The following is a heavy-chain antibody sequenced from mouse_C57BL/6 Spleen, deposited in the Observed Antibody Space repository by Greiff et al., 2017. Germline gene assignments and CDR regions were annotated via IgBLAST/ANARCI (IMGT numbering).Heavy chain of an antibody. CDR2: ISYDGSN. Sequence: EVKLQESGPGLVKPSQSLSLTCSVTGYSITSGYYWNWIRQFPGNKLEWMGYISYDGSNNYNPSLKNRISITRDTSKNQFFLKLNSVTTEDTATYYCARESSYYYGSSYDWYFDVWGTGTTVTVSS. CDR1: GYSITSGYY. J-gene: IGHJ1*03. CDR3: ARESSYYYGSSYDWYFDV. D-gene: IGHD1-1*01. V-gene: IGHV3-6*01.